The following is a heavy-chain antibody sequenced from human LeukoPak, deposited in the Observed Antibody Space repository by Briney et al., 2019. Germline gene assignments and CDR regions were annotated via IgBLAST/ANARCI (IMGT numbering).Heavy chain of an antibody. Sequence: GSPRLSCAASGFTFSNAWMSWVRQAPGKGLEWVGRIKSKTDGGTTDYTAPVKGRFTMSRDDSKNTLYLQMNSLKTEDTAVYYCTTGPFDYYGSASYLANGMDVWGQGTTVTVSS. CDR3: TTGPFDYYGSASYLANGMDV. J-gene: IGHJ6*02. CDR1: GFTFSNAW. V-gene: IGHV3-15*01. CDR2: IKSKTDGGTT. D-gene: IGHD3-10*01.